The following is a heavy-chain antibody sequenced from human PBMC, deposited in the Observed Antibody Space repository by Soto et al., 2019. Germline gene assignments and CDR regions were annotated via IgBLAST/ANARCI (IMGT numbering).Heavy chain of an antibody. CDR2: IIPIFGTA. CDR1: GGTFSSYA. V-gene: IGHV1-69*13. J-gene: IGHJ6*02. CDR3: ARDCSSTSCYKSHYYYYGMHV. D-gene: IGHD2-2*02. Sequence: ASVKVSCKASGGTFSSYAISWVRQAPGQGLESMGGIIPIFGTANYAQKFQGRVTITADESTSTAYMELSSLRSEDTAVYYCARDCSSTSCYKSHYYYYGMHVWGQGTTVTVSS.